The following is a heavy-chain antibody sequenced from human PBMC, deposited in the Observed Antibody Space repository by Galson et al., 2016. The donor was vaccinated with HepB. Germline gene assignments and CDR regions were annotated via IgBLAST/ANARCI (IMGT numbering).Heavy chain of an antibody. CDR3: ARDGEPGYSGSYSRNYHYYYGMDV. D-gene: IGHD1-26*01. CDR2: INTDGSST. V-gene: IGHV3-74*01. Sequence: SLRLSCAASGFTLSNYWMHWVRQAPGKGLVWVSRINTDGSSTNYADSVKGRVTISRDNAKNTQYLQMNSLRTEDTAVYYCARDGEPGYSGSYSRNYHYYYGMDVWGQGTTVTVSS. J-gene: IGHJ6*02. CDR1: GFTLSNYW.